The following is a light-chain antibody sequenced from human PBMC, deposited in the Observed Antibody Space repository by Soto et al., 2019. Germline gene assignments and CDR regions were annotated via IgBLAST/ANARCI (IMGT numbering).Light chain of an antibody. CDR2: GGN. Sequence: QSVLTRPPSVSGAPGLRVTISCTGSSSNIGSGYGVHWYQQLPGAGPKLLIFGGNNRPSGVPDRFSGSRSGTSASLAITGLQAEDEADYYCQSYDTTLSVYVFGTGTKVTVL. CDR1: SSNIGSGYG. V-gene: IGLV1-40*01. CDR3: QSYDTTLSVYV. J-gene: IGLJ1*01.